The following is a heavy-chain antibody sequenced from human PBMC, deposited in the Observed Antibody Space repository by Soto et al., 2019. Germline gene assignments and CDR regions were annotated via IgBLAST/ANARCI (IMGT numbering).Heavy chain of an antibody. CDR2: VSYSGST. J-gene: IGHJ4*02. Sequence: QVQLQESGPGLVKPSQTLSLTCTVSGDSISSSDYYWSWIRQPPGEGLDWIGYVSYSGSTSYTPSLKSRVSMSVDTSKNQFSLRLNSVTTADTAVYYCASVKSIAATYFDYWGQGTLVTVSS. V-gene: IGHV4-30-4*01. D-gene: IGHD6-13*01. CDR1: GDSISSSDYY. CDR3: ASVKSIAATYFDY.